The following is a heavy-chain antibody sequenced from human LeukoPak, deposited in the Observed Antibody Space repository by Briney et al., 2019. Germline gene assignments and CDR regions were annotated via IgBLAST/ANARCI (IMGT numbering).Heavy chain of an antibody. CDR2: IYTRGST. V-gene: IGHV4-4*09. CDR1: GGSISSYY. J-gene: IGHJ6*03. CDR3: ARGADNYSNSYHYYYYMDV. D-gene: IGHD4-11*01. Sequence: SETLSLTCTVSGGSISSYYWSWIRQPPGKGLEWIGYIYTRGSTNYNPSLKSRVTISVDTSKNQFSLKLSSVTAADTAVYYCARGADNYSNSYHYYYYMDVWGKGTTVTVSS.